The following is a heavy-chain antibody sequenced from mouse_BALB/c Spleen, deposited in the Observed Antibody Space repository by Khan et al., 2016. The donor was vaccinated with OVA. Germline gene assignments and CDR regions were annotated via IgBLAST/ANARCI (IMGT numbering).Heavy chain of an antibody. D-gene: IGHD1-3*01. Sequence: QVQLKQSGAELVKPGASVKLSCKASGYTFTSYDINWVRQRPEQGLEWIGWMFPGDGSTKYNENFKGKATLTTDKSSSTAYMQLSRLTSEDSGAYFCARGVDGGFAYWGQGTLVTVSA. CDR2: MFPGDGST. V-gene: IGHV1-85*01. J-gene: IGHJ3*01. CDR1: GYTFTSYD. CDR3: ARGVDGGFAY.